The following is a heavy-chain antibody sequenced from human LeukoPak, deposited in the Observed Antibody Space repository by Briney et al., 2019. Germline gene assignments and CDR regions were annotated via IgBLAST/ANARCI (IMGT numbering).Heavy chain of an antibody. Sequence: PGGSLRLSCAASGFTFSSYGMHWVRQAPGKGLEWVAVIWYDGSNKYYADSVKGRFTISRDNSKNTLYLQMNSLRAEDTAVYYCARGEIVVVTYAFDIWGQGTMVTVSS. D-gene: IGHD3-22*01. J-gene: IGHJ3*02. V-gene: IGHV3-33*08. CDR1: GFTFSSYG. CDR3: ARGEIVVVTYAFDI. CDR2: IWYDGSNK.